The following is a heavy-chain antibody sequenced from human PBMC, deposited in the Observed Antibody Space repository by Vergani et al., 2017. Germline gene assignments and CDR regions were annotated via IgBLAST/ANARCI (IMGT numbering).Heavy chain of an antibody. J-gene: IGHJ4*02. Sequence: EVQLAESGGGLVQPGGSLRLSCAASGFNFSGYIMNWVRQAPGKGLEWVSYISTGSAGSETIFYADSVKGRFTVSRDNAKNSLYLQMNSLRAEDTAVYYCARDHWANFDYWGQGNLVTVSS. V-gene: IGHV3-48*01. D-gene: IGHD3-16*01. CDR1: GFNFSGYI. CDR3: ARDHWANFDY. CDR2: ISTGSAGSETI.